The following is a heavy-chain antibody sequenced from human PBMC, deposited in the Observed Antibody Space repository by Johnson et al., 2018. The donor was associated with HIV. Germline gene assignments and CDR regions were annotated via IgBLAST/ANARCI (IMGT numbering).Heavy chain of an antibody. CDR3: ARGQVEEPASVKDAFDI. J-gene: IGHJ3*02. Sequence: VQLVESGGGVVQPGGSLRLSCAASGFTVSSNYMSWVRQAPGKGLEWVSVIYSGGSTYYADSVKGRFTISRDNSKNTLYLPMNSLRAEDTAVYYCARGQVEEPASVKDAFDIWGQGTMVTVSS. V-gene: IGHV3-66*01. CDR2: IYSGGST. D-gene: IGHD1-1*01. CDR1: GFTVSSNY.